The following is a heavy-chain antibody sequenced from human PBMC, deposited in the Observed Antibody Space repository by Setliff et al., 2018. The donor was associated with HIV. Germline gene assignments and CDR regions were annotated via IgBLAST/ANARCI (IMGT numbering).Heavy chain of an antibody. J-gene: IGHJ4*02. CDR1: GFSYSTYW. CDR3: ARLIGVGPVAMGPYFDY. CDR2: IEEAVSDT. V-gene: IGHV3-7*01. Sequence: PGGSLRLSCSASGFSYSTYWMSWVRQAPGKGLEWVASIEEAVSDTYYADSVKGRFTISRDNAKNSVYLQMNDLRAEDTAVYYCARLIGVGPVAMGPYFDYWGQGSLVTVSS. D-gene: IGHD2-2*01.